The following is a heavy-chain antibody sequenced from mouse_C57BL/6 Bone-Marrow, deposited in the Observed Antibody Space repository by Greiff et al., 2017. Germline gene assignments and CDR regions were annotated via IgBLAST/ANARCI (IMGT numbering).Heavy chain of an antibody. D-gene: IGHD1-1*01. J-gene: IGHJ3*01. CDR3: ARSIYYYGSS. CDR1: GYTFTSYW. Sequence: QVQLKQPGAELVRPGSSVKLSCKASGYTFTSYWMDWVKQRPGQGLEWIGNIYPSDSETHYNQKFKDKATLTVDKSSSTAYMQLSSLTSEDSAVYYCARSIYYYGSSWGQGTLVTVSA. CDR2: IYPSDSET. V-gene: IGHV1-61*01.